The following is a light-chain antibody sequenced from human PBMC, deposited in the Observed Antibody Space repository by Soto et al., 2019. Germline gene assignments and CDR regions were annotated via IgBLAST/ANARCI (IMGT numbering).Light chain of an antibody. CDR3: QHYNNRPLT. J-gene: IGKJ1*01. Sequence: EIAMTQSPATLPVSPGERATLSCRASQSVSSNLAWYQQKPGQAPRLLISDASTRATGIPARFSGSGSGTEFTLTISTLQSEDFAVYYCQHYNNRPLTFGQGTKVEIK. V-gene: IGKV3-15*01. CDR2: DAS. CDR1: QSVSSN.